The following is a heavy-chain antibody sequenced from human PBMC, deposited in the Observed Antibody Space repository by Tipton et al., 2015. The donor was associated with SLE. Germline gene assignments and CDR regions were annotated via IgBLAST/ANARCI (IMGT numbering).Heavy chain of an antibody. J-gene: IGHJ4*02. CDR3: ARYIVGAQYFDY. CDR2: ISGSGGST. V-gene: IGHV3-23*01. CDR1: GFTFSSYA. Sequence: SLRLSCAASGFTFSSYAMSWVRQTPGKGLEWVSGISGSGGSTYYADSVKGRFTISKDNSKNTLYLQMNSLRAEDMAIYYCARYIVGAQYFDYWGQGTLVTVSS. D-gene: IGHD1-26*01.